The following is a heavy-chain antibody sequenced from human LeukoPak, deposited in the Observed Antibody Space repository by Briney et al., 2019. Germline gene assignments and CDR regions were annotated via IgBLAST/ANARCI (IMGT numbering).Heavy chain of an antibody. CDR1: GYTFTRYA. Sequence: ASVKVSCKTSGYTFTRYAIHWVRQAPGQGLEWMGWISCGKGETKYSQKFQDRVTITRDTSASTAYMELSSLRSGDTAVYYCARDNGYQLLWWWGQGTLVTVSS. V-gene: IGHV1-3*01. J-gene: IGHJ4*02. D-gene: IGHD2-2*01. CDR3: ARDNGYQLLWW. CDR2: ISCGKGET.